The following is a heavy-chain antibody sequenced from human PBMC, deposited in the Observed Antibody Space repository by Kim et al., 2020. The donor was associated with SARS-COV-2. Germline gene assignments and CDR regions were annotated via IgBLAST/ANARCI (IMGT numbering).Heavy chain of an antibody. CDR1: GFNFNNFG. V-gene: IGHV3-30*04. CDR2: IAYEGSKK. D-gene: IGHD3-16*02. J-gene: IGHJ6*01. CDR3: ARAIGVV. Sequence: GGSLRLSCEASGFNFNNFGMHWVRQAPGKGLEWVAVIAYEGSKKYYIDSVKGRFTISRDTSKNTLYLQMKGLRVEDTAAYYCARAIGVVW.